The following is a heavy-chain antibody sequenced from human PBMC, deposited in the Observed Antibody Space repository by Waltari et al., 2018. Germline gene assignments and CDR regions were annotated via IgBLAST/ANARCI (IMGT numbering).Heavy chain of an antibody. CDR3: ARGVTMIVVGQDAFDI. CDR1: GGTFSSYA. Sequence: QVQLVQSGAEVKKPGYSVKVSCKASGGTFSSYAISWVRQAPGQGLEWMGGIIPIFGTANYAQKFQGRVTITTDESTSTAYMELSSLRSEDTAVYYCARGVTMIVVGQDAFDIWGQGTMVTVSS. D-gene: IGHD3-22*01. V-gene: IGHV1-69*05. J-gene: IGHJ3*02. CDR2: IIPIFGTA.